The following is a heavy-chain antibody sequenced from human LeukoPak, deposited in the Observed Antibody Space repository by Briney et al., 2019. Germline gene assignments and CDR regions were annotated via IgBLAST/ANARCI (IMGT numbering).Heavy chain of an antibody. Sequence: GGSLRLSCAASGFTFSSYAMSWVRQAPGKGLEWVSAISGSGGSTYYADSVKGRFTISRDNSKNTLYLQMNSLRAEDTAVYYCAKVGSLGYYDSRGYYWVDYWGQGTLVTVSS. D-gene: IGHD3-22*01. CDR3: AKVGSLGYYDSRGYYWVDY. CDR2: ISGSGGST. J-gene: IGHJ4*02. CDR1: GFTFSSYA. V-gene: IGHV3-23*01.